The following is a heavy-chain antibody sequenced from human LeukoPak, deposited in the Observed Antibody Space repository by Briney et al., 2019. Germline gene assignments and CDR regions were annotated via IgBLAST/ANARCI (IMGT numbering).Heavy chain of an antibody. Sequence: SQTLSLTCTVSGGSHSSGSYYWSWIRQPPGKGLEWIGYIYYSGSTNYNPSLESRVTISVDTSKNQFSLKLSSVTAADTAVYYCARVCYGRGYYYYYMDVWGKGTTVTVSS. CDR2: IYYSGST. CDR3: ARVCYGRGYYYYYMDV. V-gene: IGHV4-61*01. CDR1: GGSHSSGSYY. D-gene: IGHD2-2*01. J-gene: IGHJ6*03.